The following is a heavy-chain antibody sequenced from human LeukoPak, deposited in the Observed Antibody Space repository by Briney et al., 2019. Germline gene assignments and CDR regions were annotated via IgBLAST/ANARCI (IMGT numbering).Heavy chain of an antibody. CDR3: TRRFSAWAFDI. J-gene: IGHJ3*02. CDR2: INGDGSDT. D-gene: IGHD3-10*01. CDR1: GFTFSNYW. Sequence: AGGSLRLSCAVSGFTFSNYWMHWVRQAPGKGLVWVSRINGDGSDTSYADSVKGRFTISRDNAKNSLYLQMNSLRPEDMAFYYCTRRFSAWAFDIWGQGTMVTVSS. V-gene: IGHV3-74*01.